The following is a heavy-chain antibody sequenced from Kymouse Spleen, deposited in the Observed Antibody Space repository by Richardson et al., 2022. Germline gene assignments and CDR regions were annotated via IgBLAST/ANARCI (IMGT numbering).Heavy chain of an antibody. CDR2: IYYSGST. CDR3: ARDRGSYFDY. J-gene: IGHJ4*02. Sequence: QVQLQESGPGLVKPSETLSLTCTVSGGSVSSGSYYWSWIRQPPGKGLEWIGYIYYSGSTNYNPSLKSRVTISVDTSKNQFSLKLSSVTAADTAVYYCARDRGSYFDYWGQGTLVTVSS. V-gene: IGHV4-61*01. CDR1: GGSVSSGSYY. D-gene: IGHD1-26*01.